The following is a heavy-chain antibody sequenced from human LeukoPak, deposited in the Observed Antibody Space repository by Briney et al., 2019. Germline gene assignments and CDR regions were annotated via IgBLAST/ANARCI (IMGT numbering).Heavy chain of an antibody. Sequence: SETLSLTCTVSGGPITSFYWSWIRQPPGKGLEWIGYIYSSGLTDYNPSLKSRVTISINTSKNQFSLKLSSVTAADTAVYYCARGTGVGWRSYYYYMDVWGKGTTVTVSS. J-gene: IGHJ6*03. V-gene: IGHV4-59*01. CDR2: IYSSGLT. D-gene: IGHD7-27*01. CDR3: ARGTGVGWRSYYYYMDV. CDR1: GGPITSFY.